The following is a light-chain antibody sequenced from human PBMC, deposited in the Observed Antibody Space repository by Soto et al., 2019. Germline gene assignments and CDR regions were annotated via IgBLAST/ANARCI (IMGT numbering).Light chain of an antibody. Sequence: QSVLTQPPSMSGAPGQRVTISCTGSSSNIGTGYDVHWYQQLPGTAPKLLIYANFNRPSGVPDRFSGSKSGTSASLAITGLQAEDEADYYCQSYDSSLSGYVIFGGGTKLTVL. CDR1: SSNIGTGYD. J-gene: IGLJ2*01. V-gene: IGLV1-40*01. CDR2: ANF. CDR3: QSYDSSLSGYVI.